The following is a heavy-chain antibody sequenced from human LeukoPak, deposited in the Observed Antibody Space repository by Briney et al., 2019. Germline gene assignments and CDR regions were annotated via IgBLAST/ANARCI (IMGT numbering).Heavy chain of an antibody. Sequence: GESLKISCKGSGYSFTSYWIGWVRQMPGKGLEWMGIIYPGDSETRYSPSFQGQVTISVDKSISTAYLQWSSLKAPDTAMYYCARHGKAKYSSSPFDYWGQGTLVTVSS. CDR2: IYPGDSET. V-gene: IGHV5-51*01. CDR3: ARHGKAKYSSSPFDY. J-gene: IGHJ4*02. CDR1: GYSFTSYW. D-gene: IGHD6-6*01.